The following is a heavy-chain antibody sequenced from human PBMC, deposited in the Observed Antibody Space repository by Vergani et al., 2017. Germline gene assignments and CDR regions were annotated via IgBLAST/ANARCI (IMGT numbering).Heavy chain of an antibody. V-gene: IGHV4-31*03. CDR2: INHSGST. CDR1: GGSISSGGYY. Sequence: QVQLQESGPGLVKPSQTLSLTCTVSGGSISSGGYYWSWIRQHPGKGLEWIGEINHSGSTNYNPSLKSRVTISVDTSKNQFSLKLSSVTAADTAVYYCARKIVLMVYATLSWFDPWGQGTLVTVSS. D-gene: IGHD2-8*01. J-gene: IGHJ5*02. CDR3: ARKIVLMVYATLSWFDP.